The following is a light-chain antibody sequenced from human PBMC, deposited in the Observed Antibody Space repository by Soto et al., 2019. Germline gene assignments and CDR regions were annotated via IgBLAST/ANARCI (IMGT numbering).Light chain of an antibody. CDR2: KVS. V-gene: IGKV1-5*03. Sequence: DIQVTQSPSNLSASVGDRITITCRTSQTIGDSLAWLQQKPGKAPKLLIYKVSTLQSGVPSRFSGSGSGAEFTLSISSLQPDDFATYYCQQYKGYSKTFGQGTKV. CDR3: QQYKGYSKT. CDR1: QTIGDS. J-gene: IGKJ1*01.